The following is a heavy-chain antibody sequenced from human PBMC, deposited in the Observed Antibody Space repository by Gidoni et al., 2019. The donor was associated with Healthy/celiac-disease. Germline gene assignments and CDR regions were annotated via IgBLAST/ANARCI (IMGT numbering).Heavy chain of an antibody. V-gene: IGHV3-23*01. J-gene: IGHJ4*02. CDR3: AKEKVGGIAAADFDY. Sequence: GLEWVSAISGSGGSTYYADSVKGRFTISRDNSKNTLYLQMNSLRAEDTAVYYCAKEKVGGIAAADFDYWGQGTLVTVSS. CDR2: ISGSGGST. D-gene: IGHD6-13*01.